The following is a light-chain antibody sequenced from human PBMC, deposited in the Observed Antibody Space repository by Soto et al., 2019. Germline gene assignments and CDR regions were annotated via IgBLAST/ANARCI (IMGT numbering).Light chain of an antibody. CDR2: KDS. Sequence: SYELAQPPSVSVSPGQTARITCSGDAFPKQYAFWYQQRPGQPPVLVIYKDSERPSGIPERFSGSTSGKTVSLTISGVQADDEADYYCQSTDSSGTYRVFGGGTKLTVL. J-gene: IGLJ3*02. CDR1: AFPKQY. CDR3: QSTDSSGTYRV. V-gene: IGLV3-25*03.